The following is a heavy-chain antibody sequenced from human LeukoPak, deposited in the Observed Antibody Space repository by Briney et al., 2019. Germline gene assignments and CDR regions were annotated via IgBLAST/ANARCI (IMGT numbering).Heavy chain of an antibody. D-gene: IGHD5-12*01. CDR3: ARDGYSGSDAL. V-gene: IGHV4-59*01. CDR1: GGSISTYY. CDR2: IYHSGST. Sequence: SETLSLTCTVSGGSISTYYWSWIRQPPGKGLEWIGYIYHSGSTNYNPSLKSRVTISVDTSQDQFYLKLSSVTAADTAVYYCARDGYSGSDALWGQGTLVTVSS. J-gene: IGHJ4*02.